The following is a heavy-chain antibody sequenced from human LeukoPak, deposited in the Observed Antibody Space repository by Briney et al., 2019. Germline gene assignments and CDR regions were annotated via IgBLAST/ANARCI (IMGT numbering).Heavy chain of an antibody. V-gene: IGHV1-24*01. D-gene: IGHD1-20*01. J-gene: IGHJ3*02. CDR2: FDPEDGET. CDR1: GYTLTELS. Sequence: ASVKVSCKVSGYTLTELSMHWVRQAPGKGLEWMGGFDPEDGETIYAQKFQGRVTMTEDTSTDTAYMELSSLRSEDTAVYYCATALTGTQNRYDAFDIWGQGTMVTVSS. CDR3: ATALTGTQNRYDAFDI.